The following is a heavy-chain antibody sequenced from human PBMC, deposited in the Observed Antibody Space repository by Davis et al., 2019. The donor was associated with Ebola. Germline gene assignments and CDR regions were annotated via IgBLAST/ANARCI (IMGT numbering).Heavy chain of an antibody. Sequence: SETLSLTCTISGGSISSGDYYWSWIRQPPGKGLEWIGYIYYSGSTNYNPSLKSRVTISVDTSKNQFSLKLSSVTAADTAVYYCARDPLIAAGDYYYYYGMDVWGQGTTVTVSS. D-gene: IGHD6-13*01. CDR1: GGSISSGDYY. CDR3: ARDPLIAAGDYYYYYGMDV. CDR2: IYYSGST. V-gene: IGHV4-61*08. J-gene: IGHJ6*02.